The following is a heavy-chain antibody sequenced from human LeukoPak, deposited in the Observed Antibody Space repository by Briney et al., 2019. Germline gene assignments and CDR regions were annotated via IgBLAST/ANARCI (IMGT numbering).Heavy chain of an antibody. CDR1: GFTFDEYA. Sequence: GRSLRLSCAASGFTFDEYAMHWVRQAPGKGLEWVSGISWNSGTIGYADSVRGRFTISRDNAKNSLYLQMDNLRAVDTAFYYCSKGGFRAWYSDDWGQGTLVTVSS. J-gene: IGHJ4*02. V-gene: IGHV3-9*01. D-gene: IGHD6-19*01. CDR2: ISWNSGTI. CDR3: SKGGFRAWYSDD.